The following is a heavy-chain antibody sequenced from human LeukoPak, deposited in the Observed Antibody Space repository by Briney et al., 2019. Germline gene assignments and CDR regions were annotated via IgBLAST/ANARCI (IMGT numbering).Heavy chain of an antibody. J-gene: IGHJ6*03. CDR1: GFNFSSYE. V-gene: IGHV3-48*03. D-gene: IGHD3/OR15-3a*01. Sequence: GGSLRLSCTASGFNFSSYEMNWVRQAPGKGLEWVSYISRSGTMIYYTDSVKGRFTISRDNAKNSLYLKVNSLRAEDTAVYYCAREGRTGYFYYMDVWGKGTTVTVSS. CDR2: ISRSGTMI. CDR3: AREGRTGYFYYMDV.